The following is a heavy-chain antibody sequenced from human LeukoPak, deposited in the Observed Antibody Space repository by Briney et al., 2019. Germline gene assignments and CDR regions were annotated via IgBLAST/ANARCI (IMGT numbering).Heavy chain of an antibody. CDR3: AGIAAAGNSYYYYYGMDP. V-gene: IGHV4-59*08. D-gene: IGHD6-13*01. J-gene: IGHJ6*02. Sequence: SETLPLTCTVSGGSISSYYWSWIRQPPGKGLEWIGYIYYSGSTNYNPSLKSRVTISVDTSKNQFSLKLSSVTAADTAVYYCAGIAAAGNSYYYYYGMDPWGQGTLVTVSS. CDR1: GGSISSYY. CDR2: IYYSGST.